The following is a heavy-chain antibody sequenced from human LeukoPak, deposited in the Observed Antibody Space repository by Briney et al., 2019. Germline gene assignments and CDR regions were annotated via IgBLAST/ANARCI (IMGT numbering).Heavy chain of an antibody. CDR2: IRYDGSNK. CDR3: AKDSFDDYYGGPTDY. CDR1: GFTFSSYG. D-gene: IGHD4-23*01. J-gene: IGHJ4*02. V-gene: IGHV3-30*02. Sequence: GGSLRLSCAASGFTFSSYGMHWVRQAPGKGLEWVAFIRYDGSNKYYADSVKGRFTISRDNSKNTLYLQMNSLRAEDTAVYYCAKDSFDDYYGGPTDYWGQGTLVTVSS.